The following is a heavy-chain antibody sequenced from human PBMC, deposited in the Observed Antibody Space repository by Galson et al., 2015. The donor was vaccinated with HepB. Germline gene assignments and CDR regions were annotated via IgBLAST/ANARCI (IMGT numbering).Heavy chain of an antibody. CDR1: GYSFTSYG. D-gene: IGHD1-7*01. CDR2: VSGYDGST. CDR3: ARDSRLELRLNNYYSYGMDV. Sequence: SVKVSCKASGYSFTSYGLSWVRQAPGQEPQWMGWVSGYDGSTNYAPKFQVRVSMTTDKSTDTAYLELRSLRHDDTAVYYCARDSRLELRLNNYYSYGMDVWGQWTAVTVSS. V-gene: IGHV1-18*01. J-gene: IGHJ6*02.